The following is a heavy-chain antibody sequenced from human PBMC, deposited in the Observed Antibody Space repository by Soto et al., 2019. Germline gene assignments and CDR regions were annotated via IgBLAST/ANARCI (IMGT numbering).Heavy chain of an antibody. J-gene: IGHJ3*02. D-gene: IGHD2-2*01. CDR1: VGSIISYY. V-gene: IGHV4-59*01. Sequence: EALSLTCTVSVGSIISYYWSWIRQPPGKGLEWIGYIYYSGSTNYNPSLKSRVTISVDTSKNQFSLKLSSVTAADTAVYYCAREGSSTSDAFDIWGQGTMVTVSS. CDR2: IYYSGST. CDR3: AREGSSTSDAFDI.